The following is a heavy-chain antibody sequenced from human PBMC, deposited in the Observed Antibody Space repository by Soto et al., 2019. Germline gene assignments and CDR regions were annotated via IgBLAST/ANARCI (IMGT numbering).Heavy chain of an antibody. CDR2: FDPEDGET. Sequence: GASVKVSCKVSGYTLTELSMHWVRQAPGKGLEWMGGFDPEDGETIYAQKFQGRVTMTEDTSTDTAYMGLSSLRSEDTAVYYCATYLIKTPDKYNLFDPSGQGTLVIVSS. J-gene: IGHJ5*02. D-gene: IGHD2-21*01. V-gene: IGHV1-24*01. CDR3: ATYLIKTPDKYNLFDP. CDR1: GYTLTELS.